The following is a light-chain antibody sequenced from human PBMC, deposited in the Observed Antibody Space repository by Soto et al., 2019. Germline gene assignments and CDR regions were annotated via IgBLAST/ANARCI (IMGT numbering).Light chain of an antibody. CDR1: SSDVGGYNS. V-gene: IGLV2-14*01. CDR2: EVS. CDR3: SSYTRSSTRV. Sequence: QSALTQPASVSGSPGQSITISCTGTSSDVGGYNSVSWYQQHPGKAPKLMIYEVSNRPSGVSNRFSGSKSGNTASLTISGLQAEYEADYYCSSYTRSSTRVFGGGTKLTVL. J-gene: IGLJ2*01.